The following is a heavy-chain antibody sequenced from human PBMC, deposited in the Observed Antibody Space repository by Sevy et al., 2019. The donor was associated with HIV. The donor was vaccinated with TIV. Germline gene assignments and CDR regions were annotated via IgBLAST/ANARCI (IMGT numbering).Heavy chain of an antibody. Sequence: ASVKVSCKVSGYTLTELSMHWVRQPPGKGLEWMGRFDPEDGETIYAQKFLGRLTMTEDTATDTAYMDLSSLRSEDTAVYYCATEDMTMIPYGLDVWGQGTTVTVSS. V-gene: IGHV1-24*01. D-gene: IGHD3-22*01. CDR2: FDPEDGET. J-gene: IGHJ6*02. CDR3: ATEDMTMIPYGLDV. CDR1: GYTLTELS.